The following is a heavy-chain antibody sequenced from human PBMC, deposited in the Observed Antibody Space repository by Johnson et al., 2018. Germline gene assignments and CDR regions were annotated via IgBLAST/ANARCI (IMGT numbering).Heavy chain of an antibody. CDR3: AREGLAGSTTSEYFQH. D-gene: IGHD1-1*01. V-gene: IGHV1-2*02. J-gene: IGHJ1*01. CDR2: INPNSGGT. Sequence: QVQLVQSGAEVKKPGASVKVSCKASGYIFTGYYMHWVRQAPGQGLEWLGWINPNSGGTKYAQKVQGRGTMTRDTSISPAYMELSRLRSDDTAVYFCAREGLAGSTTSEYFQHWGQGTLVIVSS. CDR1: GYIFTGYY.